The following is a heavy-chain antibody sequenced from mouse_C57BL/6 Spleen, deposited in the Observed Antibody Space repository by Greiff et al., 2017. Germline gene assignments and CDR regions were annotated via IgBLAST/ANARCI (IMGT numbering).Heavy chain of an antibody. V-gene: IGHV5-17*01. D-gene: IGHD3-1*01. CDR3: ARGGLYAMGY. J-gene: IGHJ4*01. Sequence: EVMLVESGGGLVKPGGSLKLSCAASGFTFSDYGMHWVRQAPEKGLEWVAYISSGSSSIYYADTVKGRVTISRDNAKNTLFMQMTSLRSEDTAMYYCARGGLYAMGYWGHGTSVTASS. CDR2: ISSGSSSI. CDR1: GFTFSDYG.